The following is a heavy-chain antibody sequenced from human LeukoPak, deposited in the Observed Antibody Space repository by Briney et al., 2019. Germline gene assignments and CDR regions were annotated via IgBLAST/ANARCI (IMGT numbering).Heavy chain of an antibody. V-gene: IGHV5-51*01. Sequence: GESLKISCKGSGYSFTSYWIGWVRQMPGKGLEWMGIIYPGDSDTRYSPSFQGQVTISADRSISTAYLQWSSLKASDTAMYYCARGFYGGYYYYYYMDVWGKGTTVTISS. CDR3: ARGFYGGYYYYYYMDV. J-gene: IGHJ6*03. CDR2: IYPGDSDT. CDR1: GYSFTSYW. D-gene: IGHD4/OR15-4a*01.